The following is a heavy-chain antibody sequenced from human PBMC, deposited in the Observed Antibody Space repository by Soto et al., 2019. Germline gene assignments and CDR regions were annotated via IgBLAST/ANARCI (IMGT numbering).Heavy chain of an antibody. CDR3: AAVEFSIAARPSVGY. CDR1: GFTFTSSA. D-gene: IGHD6-6*01. Sequence: SVKVSCKASGFTFTSSAVQWVRQARGQRLEWIGWIVVGSGNTNYAQKFQERVTITRDMSTSTAYMELSSLRSEDTAMYYCAAVEFSIAARPSVGYWGQGTLVTVSS. J-gene: IGHJ4*02. CDR2: IVVGSGNT. V-gene: IGHV1-58*01.